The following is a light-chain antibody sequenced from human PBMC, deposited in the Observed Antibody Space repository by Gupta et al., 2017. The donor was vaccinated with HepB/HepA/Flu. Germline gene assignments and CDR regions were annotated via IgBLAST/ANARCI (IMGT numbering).Light chain of an antibody. CDR1: SSNIGANS. Sequence: QSVLTQPPSASGTPEPRVPISCSGGSSNIGANSIYWHQQFPGQAPKLLIFTNNQRPSGVPDRFSGSKSGTSASLAISGLRSEDEADYYCSTWDDNLNNVVFGGGTKLTVL. CDR3: STWDDNLNNVV. V-gene: IGLV1-47*01. CDR2: TNN. J-gene: IGLJ2*01.